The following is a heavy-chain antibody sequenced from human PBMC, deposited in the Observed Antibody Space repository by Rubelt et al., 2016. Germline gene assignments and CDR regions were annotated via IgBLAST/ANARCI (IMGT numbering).Heavy chain of an antibody. J-gene: IGHJ2*01. CDR3: ARSKDTAMVTDADWYFDL. V-gene: IGHV1-3*01. CDR2: INAGNGNT. D-gene: IGHD5-18*01. CDR1: GYTFTRYA. Sequence: QVQLVQSGAEVKKPGASVKVSCKASGYTFTRYAMHWVRQAPGQRLEWMGGINAGNGNTKYSQKFQGRVTITRDTSASTAYMELSSLRSEDAAVYYCARSKDTAMVTDADWYFDLWGRGTLVTVSS.